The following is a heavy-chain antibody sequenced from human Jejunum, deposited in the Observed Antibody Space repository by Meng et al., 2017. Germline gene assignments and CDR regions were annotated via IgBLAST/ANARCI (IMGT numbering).Heavy chain of an antibody. CDR1: GGSISSYY. Sequence: GSLRLSCTVSGGSISSYYWSWIRQPAGKGLEWIGRIYPSGITNYNPSLKSRLTMSVDTSKNQFSLRLTSVTAADTAVYFCARGASSGYESFDCWGQGMLVTVSS. V-gene: IGHV4-4*07. CDR2: IYPSGIT. CDR3: ARGASSGYESFDC. D-gene: IGHD5-12*01. J-gene: IGHJ4*02.